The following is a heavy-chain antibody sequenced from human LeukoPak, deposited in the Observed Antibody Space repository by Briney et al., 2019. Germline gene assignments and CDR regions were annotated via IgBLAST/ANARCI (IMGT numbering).Heavy chain of an antibody. D-gene: IGHD6-19*01. V-gene: IGHV3-7*01. CDR2: IKQDGSEK. Sequence: GGSLRLSCAASGFTFNNYWMSWVRQAPGKGLEWVANIKQDGSEKYYVDSVKGRFTISRDNAKNSLYLQMNSLRAEDTAVFYCASQRSGWYEGRSGSYYFDYWGQGTLVTVSS. CDR1: GFTFNNYW. J-gene: IGHJ4*02. CDR3: ASQRSGWYEGRSGSYYFDY.